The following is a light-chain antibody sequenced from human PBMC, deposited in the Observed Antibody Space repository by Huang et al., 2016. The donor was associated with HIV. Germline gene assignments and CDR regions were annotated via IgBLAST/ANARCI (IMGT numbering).Light chain of an antibody. Sequence: EIVMTQSPATLSVSPGERVTLSCRANRSVNTSLAWYQQRPGQAPRLLIYGSSTRAPGIPARVSGSWSGTDFSLTIISLQSEDFALYYCHQYNNWRLSFGGGTRVDI. V-gene: IGKV3-15*01. J-gene: IGKJ4*01. CDR2: GSS. CDR1: RSVNTS. CDR3: HQYNNWRLS.